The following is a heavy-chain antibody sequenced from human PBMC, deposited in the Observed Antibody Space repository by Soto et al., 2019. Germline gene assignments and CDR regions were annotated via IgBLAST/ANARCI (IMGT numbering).Heavy chain of an antibody. Sequence: PGGFLRLSSAAPGFNFSSYAMSWVRQAPGKGLEWVSAISGSGGSTYYADSVKGRFTISRDNSKNTLYLQMNSLRAEDTAVYYCASGGTYSSGYLSDFDYWGQGTLVTVSS. V-gene: IGHV3-23*01. D-gene: IGHD3-22*01. J-gene: IGHJ4*02. CDR2: ISGSGGST. CDR1: GFNFSSYA. CDR3: ASGGTYSSGYLSDFDY.